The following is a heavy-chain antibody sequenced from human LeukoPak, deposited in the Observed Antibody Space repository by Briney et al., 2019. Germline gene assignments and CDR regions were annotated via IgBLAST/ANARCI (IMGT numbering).Heavy chain of an antibody. J-gene: IGHJ4*02. CDR2: IYGSGGKI. D-gene: IGHD6-19*01. CDR3: VRDGGGWSKMLDY. Sequence: GGSLRLSCAASGFTFSNYEMNWVRQAPGRGLEWVSYIYGSGGKIYYADSLKGRFTISRDNAKNSLYLQMNNLRAEDSAVYYCVRDGGGWSKMLDYWGQGTLVTVSS. CDR1: GFTFSNYE. V-gene: IGHV3-48*03.